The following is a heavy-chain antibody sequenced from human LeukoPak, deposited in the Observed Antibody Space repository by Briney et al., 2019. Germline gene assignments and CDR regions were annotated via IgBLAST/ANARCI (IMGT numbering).Heavy chain of an antibody. Sequence: ASVKVSCKTSGYTFTGYYMHWVRQAPGQGLEWMGWINPNSGGTNYAQKFQGRVTMTRDTSISTAYMELSRLRSDDTAVYYCARGVGRAAAAHYYFDYWGQGTLVTVSS. CDR1: GYTFTGYY. CDR2: INPNSGGT. D-gene: IGHD6-13*01. V-gene: IGHV1-2*02. CDR3: ARGVGRAAAAHYYFDY. J-gene: IGHJ4*02.